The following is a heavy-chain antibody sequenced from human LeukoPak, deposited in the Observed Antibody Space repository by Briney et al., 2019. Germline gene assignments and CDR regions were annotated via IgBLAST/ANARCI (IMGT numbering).Heavy chain of an antibody. CDR1: GDSVSSNTAA. CDR3: ARSISSGGFRLDY. V-gene: IGHV6-1*01. Sequence: SQTLSLTCPISGDSVSSNTAAWNWIRQSPSRGLEWLGRTNYRSKWYNDYAVSVKSRITINPDTSKNQFSLQLYSVTPEDTAVYYCARSISSGGFRLDYWGQGTLVTVSS. J-gene: IGHJ4*02. CDR2: TNYRSKWYN. D-gene: IGHD3-3*02.